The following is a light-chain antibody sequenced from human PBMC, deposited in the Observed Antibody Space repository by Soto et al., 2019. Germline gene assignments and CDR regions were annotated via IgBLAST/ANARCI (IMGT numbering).Light chain of an antibody. Sequence: DIQMTQSPSSLSASVGDRVTITCRASQSISSYLNWYKQKPGKAPKLLIYAASSLHSGVPSRFSGSGSGTDFTLTISSLQPEDFATYYCQQSYSTLFTFGQGTRLEIK. CDR3: QQSYSTLFT. CDR2: AAS. CDR1: QSISSY. V-gene: IGKV1-39*01. J-gene: IGKJ5*01.